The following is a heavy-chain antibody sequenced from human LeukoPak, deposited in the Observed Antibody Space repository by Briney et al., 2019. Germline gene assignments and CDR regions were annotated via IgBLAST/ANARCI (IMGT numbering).Heavy chain of an antibody. J-gene: IGHJ3*01. CDR3: ARWKPRSDALDV. D-gene: IGHD1-1*01. CDR1: GFTFTTYS. Sequence: PGGSLRLSCEASGFTFTTYSMTWVRQTPGEGLEWVSSISTRDTFINYADSVKGRFTISRDNAKNSLFLQMTILRAEDTAMYYCARWKPRSDALDVWGKGTMVMVSS. CDR2: ISTRDTFI. V-gene: IGHV3-21*01.